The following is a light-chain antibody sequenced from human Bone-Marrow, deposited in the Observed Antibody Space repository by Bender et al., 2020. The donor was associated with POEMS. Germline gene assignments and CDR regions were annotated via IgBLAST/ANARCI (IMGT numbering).Light chain of an antibody. J-gene: IGLJ3*02. CDR3: SAWDGIRSGWV. CDR1: SSNIGGNA. Sequence: QSVLTQPPSASGTPGQMVTIPCSGSSSNIGGNAVNWWQQLPGTAPKLLIYSNDQRPSGVPDRFFGSKSGASASLAISGRQSEDEAGYFCSAWDGIRSGWVFGGGTELTLL. CDR2: SND. V-gene: IGLV1-44*01.